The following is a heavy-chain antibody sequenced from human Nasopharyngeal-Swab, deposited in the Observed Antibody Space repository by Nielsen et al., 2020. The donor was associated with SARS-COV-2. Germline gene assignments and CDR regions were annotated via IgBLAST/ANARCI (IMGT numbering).Heavy chain of an antibody. CDR3: AREEGLGYCSGGSCYSHAFDI. CDR2: IIPIFGTA. V-gene: IGHV1-69*01. Sequence: WVRQAPGQGLEWMGGIIPIFGTANYAQKFQGRVTITAGESTSTAYMELSSLRSEDTAVYYCAREEGLGYCSGGSCYSHAFDIWGQGTMVTVSS. D-gene: IGHD2-15*01. J-gene: IGHJ3*02.